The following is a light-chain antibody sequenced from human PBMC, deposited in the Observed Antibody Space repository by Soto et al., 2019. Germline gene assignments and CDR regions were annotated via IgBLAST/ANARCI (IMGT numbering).Light chain of an antibody. Sequence: EIVLTQSPDTLSLSPGERATLSCRASQSVSSSYLAWYQQTPGQAPRLLIYGTSNRATGIPDRFSGSGSGTDFTLTISRLEPEDFAVYYCQQYGNSRWTFGQWTKVEIK. CDR3: QQYGNSRWT. J-gene: IGKJ1*01. CDR2: GTS. V-gene: IGKV3-20*01. CDR1: QSVSSSY.